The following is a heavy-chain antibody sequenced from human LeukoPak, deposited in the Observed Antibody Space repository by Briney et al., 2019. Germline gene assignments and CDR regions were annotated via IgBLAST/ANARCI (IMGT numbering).Heavy chain of an antibody. D-gene: IGHD6-19*01. CDR1: GFTVSSNY. Sequence: GALRLSCAASGFTVSSNYMSWVRRAPGKGLEWVSLIYSGGTTYYADSVKGRFTISRDNSKNTLYLQMNSLRADDTAVYYCARDQGSAAVARTALDYWGQGTLVTVSS. V-gene: IGHV3-53*05. J-gene: IGHJ4*02. CDR3: ARDQGSAAVARTALDY. CDR2: IYSGGTT.